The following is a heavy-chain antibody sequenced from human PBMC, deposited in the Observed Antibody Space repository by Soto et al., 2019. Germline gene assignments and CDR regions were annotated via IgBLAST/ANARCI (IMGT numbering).Heavy chain of an antibody. Sequence: GGSLRLSCAASRFTFSSYGMHWVRQAPGKGLEWVAVISYDGSNKYYADSVKGRFTISRDNSKNTLYLQMNSLRAEDTAVYYCAKDRYSGSYSDFDYWGQGTLVTVSS. CDR2: ISYDGSNK. V-gene: IGHV3-30*18. J-gene: IGHJ4*02. CDR1: RFTFSSYG. CDR3: AKDRYSGSYSDFDY. D-gene: IGHD1-26*01.